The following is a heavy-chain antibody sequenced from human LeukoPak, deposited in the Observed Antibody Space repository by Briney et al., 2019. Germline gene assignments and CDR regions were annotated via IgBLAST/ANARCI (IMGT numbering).Heavy chain of an antibody. V-gene: IGHV4-38-2*01. CDR3: ASINSNGWYVDY. CDR2: IYHSGIT. CDR1: GYSISRCYH. D-gene: IGHD6-19*01. Sequence: SETLSLTCAVSGYSISRCYHWGWIRQPPGTGLEWIGSIYHSGITYYKPSLKSRVTISVDTSKNQFSLKLSSVTAADTAVYYCASINSNGWYVDYWGQGTLVTVSS. J-gene: IGHJ4*02.